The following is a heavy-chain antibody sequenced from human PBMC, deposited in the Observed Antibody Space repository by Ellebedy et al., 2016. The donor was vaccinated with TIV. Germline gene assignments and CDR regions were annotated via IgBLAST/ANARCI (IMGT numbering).Heavy chain of an antibody. CDR2: IYYSGST. J-gene: IGHJ6*02. V-gene: IGHV4-59*08. CDR3: ARHKDGGKRYFDWLFRGGMDV. CDR1: GGSISSYY. D-gene: IGHD3-9*01. Sequence: MPSETLSLTCTVSGGSISSYYWSWIRQPPGKGLEWIGYIYYSGSTNYNPSLKSRVTISVDTSKNQFSLKLSSVTAADTAVYYCARHKDGGKRYFDWLFRGGMDVWGQGTTVTVSS.